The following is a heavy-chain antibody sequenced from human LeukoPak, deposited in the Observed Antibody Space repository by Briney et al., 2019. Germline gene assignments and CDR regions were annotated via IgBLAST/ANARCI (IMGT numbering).Heavy chain of an antibody. V-gene: IGHV3-30-3*01. Sequence: PGGSLRLSCAASGFTFSSYAMHWVRQAPGKGLEWVAVISYDGSNKYYADSVKGRFTISRDNSKNTLYLQMNSLGAEDTAVYYCARDGDYYDSSDPDYWGQGTLVTVSS. CDR3: ARDGDYYDSSDPDY. D-gene: IGHD3-22*01. J-gene: IGHJ4*02. CDR1: GFTFSSYA. CDR2: ISYDGSNK.